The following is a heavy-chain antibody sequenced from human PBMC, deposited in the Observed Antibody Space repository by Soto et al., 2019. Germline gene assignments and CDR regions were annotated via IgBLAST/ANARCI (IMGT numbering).Heavy chain of an antibody. CDR3: ARDAGYSRDFDY. V-gene: IGHV1-69*08. CDR1: GATFSSYT. CDR2: IIPILGIA. D-gene: IGHD6-13*01. J-gene: IGHJ4*02. Sequence: QFQLVKSGAEVKKPGSSVKVSCKASGATFSSYTISWVRQAPGQGLEWMGRIIPILGIANYAQKFQGRVTITADKSTSTAYMELSSLRSEDTAVYYCARDAGYSRDFDYWGQGTLVTVSS.